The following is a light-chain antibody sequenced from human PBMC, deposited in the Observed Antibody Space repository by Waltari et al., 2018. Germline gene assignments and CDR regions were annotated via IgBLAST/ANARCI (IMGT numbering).Light chain of an antibody. J-gene: IGKJ2*01. CDR2: AVS. CDR3: QQYTSSPYT. CDR1: QRINNY. Sequence: EIVLTQSPGTLTLSPGEGATLSCRASQRINNYLAWYQQRPGQAPRLLMYAVSTRATGIPDRFRGAGSGTVLTLTINRLEPEDFAVYYCQQYTSSPYTFGQGTKLEIK. V-gene: IGKV3-20*01.